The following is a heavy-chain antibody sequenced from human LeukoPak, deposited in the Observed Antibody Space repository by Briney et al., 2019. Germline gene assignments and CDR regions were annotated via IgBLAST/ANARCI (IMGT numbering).Heavy chain of an antibody. CDR3: AKDMGRADLRCLVWPGFDY. J-gene: IGHJ4*02. V-gene: IGHV3-9*01. CDR2: ISWNIGSI. Sequence: GRSQRHSCAAPGFTFDDSAMYWGRQAPGKGLEWVSGISWNIGSIGYAYSVKGRFTISRDNARNSLYLQLKSLEAQKTPLNNCAKDMGRADLRCLVWPGFDYWGQGTLVTVSS. D-gene: IGHD3-3*01. CDR1: GFTFDDSA.